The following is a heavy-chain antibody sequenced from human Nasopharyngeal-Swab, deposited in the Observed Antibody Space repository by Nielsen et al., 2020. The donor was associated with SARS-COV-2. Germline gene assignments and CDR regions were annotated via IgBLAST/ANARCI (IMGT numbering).Heavy chain of an antibody. CDR2: IKQDGSEK. J-gene: IGHJ4*02. CDR1: GFTFSSYW. D-gene: IGHD5-18*01. Sequence: GESLKISCAASGFTFSSYWMSWVRQAPGKGLEWVANIKQDGSEKYYVDSVKGRFTISRDNAKNSLYLQMNSLSAEDTAVYYCARDSRGYSYGYTYFDYWGQGTLVTVSS. CDR3: ARDSRGYSYGYTYFDY. V-gene: IGHV3-7*03.